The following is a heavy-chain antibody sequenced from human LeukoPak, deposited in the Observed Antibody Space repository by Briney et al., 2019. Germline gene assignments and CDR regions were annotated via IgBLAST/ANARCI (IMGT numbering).Heavy chain of an antibody. CDR1: GGSISRYY. V-gene: IGHV4-59*01. Sequence: SETLSLTCTVSGGSISRYYWSWIRQPPGKGLEWIGYIYYSGSTNYNPSLKSRVTISVDTSKNQFSLKLSSVTAADTAVYYCARRSSGYYHYFDYWGQGTLVIVSS. CDR3: ARRSSGYYHYFDY. CDR2: IYYSGST. J-gene: IGHJ4*02. D-gene: IGHD3-22*01.